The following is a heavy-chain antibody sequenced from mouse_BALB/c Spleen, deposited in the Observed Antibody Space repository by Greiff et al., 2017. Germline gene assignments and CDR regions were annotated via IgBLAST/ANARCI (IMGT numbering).Heavy chain of an antibody. V-gene: IGHV1-37*01. CDR3: GIEYYGSSYDAMDY. Sequence: VQLLQSGPELVKPGASVKISCKASGYSFTGYFMNWVKQSHGKSLEWIGRINPYNGDTFYNQKLKGKATLTVHKSSSTAHMELLSLTSEDSAVYYCGIEYYGSSYDAMDYWGQGTSVTVSS. J-gene: IGHJ4*01. CDR1: GYSFTGYF. CDR2: INPYNGDT. D-gene: IGHD1-1*01.